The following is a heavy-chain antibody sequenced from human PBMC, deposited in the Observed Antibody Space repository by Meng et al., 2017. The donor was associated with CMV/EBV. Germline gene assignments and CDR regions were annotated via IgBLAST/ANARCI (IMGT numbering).Heavy chain of an antibody. Sequence: GESLKISCAASGFTFSDYYMSWIRQAPGKGLEWVSYISSSGSTIYYADSVKGRFTISRDNAKNSLYLQMNSLRAEDTAVYYCARQLVHYDSSGYSFDYWGQGTLVTVSS. V-gene: IGHV3-11*04. CDR1: GFTFSDYY. D-gene: IGHD3-22*01. J-gene: IGHJ4*02. CDR2: ISSSGSTI. CDR3: ARQLVHYDSSGYSFDY.